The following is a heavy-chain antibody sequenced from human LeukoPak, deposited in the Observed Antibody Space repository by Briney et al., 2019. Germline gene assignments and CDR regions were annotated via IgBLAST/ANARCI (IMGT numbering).Heavy chain of an antibody. CDR3: ARGGSSSWYPNFDY. CDR2: ISGASGGST. D-gene: IGHD6-13*01. CDR1: GFTFSSYA. J-gene: IGHJ4*02. Sequence: GGSLRLSCAASGFTFSSYAMTWVRHAPRKGLEWVSIISGASGGSTYYADSVKGRFTISRDNSKNTLYLQMNSLRAEDTALYYCARGGSSSWYPNFDYWGQGTLVTVSS. V-gene: IGHV3-23*01.